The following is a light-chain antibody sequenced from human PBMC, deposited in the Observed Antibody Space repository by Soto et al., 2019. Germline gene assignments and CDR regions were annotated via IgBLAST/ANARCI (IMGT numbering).Light chain of an antibody. CDR1: QGISSY. J-gene: IGKJ1*01. CDR3: QLSYITPGT. V-gene: IGKV1-39*01. Sequence: DIHMTQNPSSLPASVGDRVTITCRASQGISSYLNWDQQKPGKAPKLLIYAASSLQSGVSSRFSGSGSGTDFTLTICILQPEDFTTYYCQLSYITPGTFGEGSKVDI. CDR2: AAS.